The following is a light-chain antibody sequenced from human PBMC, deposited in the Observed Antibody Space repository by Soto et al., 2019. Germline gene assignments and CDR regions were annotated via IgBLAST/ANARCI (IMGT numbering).Light chain of an antibody. CDR3: QQYYSYPLT. V-gene: IGKV1-8*01. J-gene: IGKJ4*01. Sequence: AIRMTESPSSFSASSGDKVTITCXASQGISSYLAWYQQKPGKAPKLLIYAASTLQSGVPSRFSGSGSGTDFTLTISCLQSEDFATYYCQQYYSYPLTFGGGTKVDIK. CDR1: QGISSY. CDR2: AAS.